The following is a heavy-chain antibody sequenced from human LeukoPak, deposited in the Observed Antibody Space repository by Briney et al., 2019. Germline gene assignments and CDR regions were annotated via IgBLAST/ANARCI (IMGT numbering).Heavy chain of an antibody. V-gene: IGHV5-51*01. J-gene: IGHJ4*02. CDR2: IYPSDSDT. Sequence: GESLKISCKGSGYSFSSNWIGWVRQLPGKGLEWMGLIYPSDSDTRYNPSFQGQVTISADRPISTTSLQWRSLKASDTATYYCARLSPGVGATAEYWGQGTLVTVSS. CDR1: GYSFSSNW. D-gene: IGHD1-26*01. CDR3: ARLSPGVGATAEY.